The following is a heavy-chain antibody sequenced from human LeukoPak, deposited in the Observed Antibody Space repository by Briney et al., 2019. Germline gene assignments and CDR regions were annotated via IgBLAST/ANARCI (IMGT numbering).Heavy chain of an antibody. Sequence: GASVKVSCKASGGTFTSYYMHWVRQAPGQGLEWMGIINPSGGSTSYAQKFQGRVTMTEDTSTDTAYMELSSLRSEDTAVYYCATDLGQRKRVFDYWGQGTLVTVSS. CDR2: INPSGGST. J-gene: IGHJ4*02. D-gene: IGHD1-26*01. CDR3: ATDLGQRKRVFDY. V-gene: IGHV1-46*01. CDR1: GGTFTSYY.